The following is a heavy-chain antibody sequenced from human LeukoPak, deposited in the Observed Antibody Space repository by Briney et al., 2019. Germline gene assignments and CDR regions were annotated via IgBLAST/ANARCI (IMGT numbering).Heavy chain of an antibody. V-gene: IGHV1-18*01. J-gene: IGHJ6*02. CDR1: GYTFTSYG. D-gene: IGHD3-10*01. CDR3: ARMACITMVRGVITGYYYYGMDV. CDR2: IGAYNGNT. Sequence: ASVNVSCKASGYTFTSYGISWVRQAPGQGLEWMGWIGAYNGNTNYAQKLQGRVTMTTDTSTSTAYMELRSLRSDDTAVYYCARMACITMVRGVITGYYYYGMDVWGQGTTVTVSS.